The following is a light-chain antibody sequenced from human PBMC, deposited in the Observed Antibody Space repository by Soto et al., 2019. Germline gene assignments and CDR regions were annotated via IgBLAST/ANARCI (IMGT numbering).Light chain of an antibody. CDR3: QQYSTLPHT. J-gene: IGKJ2*01. Sequence: ESVLTQSPDTLSLSPGDRATLSCRTSQSVSNSFFAWYQQKPGQAPRLLIYGISTRATGIPDRFSGSGSGTDFTLTISRLEPEDFVVYFCQQYSTLPHTFXXGXXXEVK. CDR1: QSVSNSF. V-gene: IGKV3-20*01. CDR2: GIS.